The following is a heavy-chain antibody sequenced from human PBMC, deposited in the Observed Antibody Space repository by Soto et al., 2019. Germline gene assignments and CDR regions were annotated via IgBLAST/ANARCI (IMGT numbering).Heavy chain of an antibody. CDR1: GFTFSSYA. D-gene: IGHD3-3*01. CDR2: ISGSGGAT. CDR3: AKAGRPYYDLWSENRFDP. V-gene: IGHV3-23*01. Sequence: PGGSLRLSCAASGFTFSSYAMTWVRQAPGQGLEWVSSISGSGGATYYADSVKGRFTISRDDSKNTLYLQMHSLRAEDTALYYCAKAGRPYYDLWSENRFDPWGQGTLVTVSS. J-gene: IGHJ5*02.